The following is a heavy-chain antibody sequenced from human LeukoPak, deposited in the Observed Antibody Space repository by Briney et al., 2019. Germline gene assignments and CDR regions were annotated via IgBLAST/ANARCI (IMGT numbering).Heavy chain of an antibody. J-gene: IGHJ5*02. V-gene: IGHV1-18*01. Sequence: GASVKVSCKASGYTXTSYDISWVRQAPGQGLEWMGWISTYNGNTNYAQRLQGRVTMTTDTITTTAYMELRSLRSDDTAVYYCARDHSGNWFDPWGQGTLVTVSS. CDR1: GYTXTSYD. D-gene: IGHD1-26*01. CDR3: ARDHSGNWFDP. CDR2: ISTYNGNT.